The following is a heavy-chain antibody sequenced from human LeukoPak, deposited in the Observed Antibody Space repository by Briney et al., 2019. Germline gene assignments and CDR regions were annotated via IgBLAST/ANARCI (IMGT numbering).Heavy chain of an antibody. J-gene: IGHJ5*02. D-gene: IGHD3-3*01. CDR1: GFTFSSYG. CDR3: ARGLITIANWFDP. V-gene: IGHV3-30*02. CDR2: IRYDGSNK. Sequence: GGSLRLSCAASGFTFSSYGMHWVRQAPGKGLEWVAFIRYDGSNKYYAVSVKGRFTISRDNSKNTLYLQMNSLRAEDTAVYYCARGLITIANWFDPWGQGTLVTVSS.